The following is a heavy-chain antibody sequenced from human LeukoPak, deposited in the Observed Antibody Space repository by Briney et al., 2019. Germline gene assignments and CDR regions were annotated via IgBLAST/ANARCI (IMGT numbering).Heavy chain of an antibody. Sequence: SETLSLTCTVSGGSISSGGYYWSWIRQHPGEGLEWIGYIYYSGSTYYNPSLKSRVTISVDTSKNQFSLQLNSVTPEDTAVYYCARSSGSGEVDYWGQGTLVTVSS. D-gene: IGHD2-15*01. V-gene: IGHV4-31*03. CDR3: ARSSGSGEVDY. CDR2: IYYSGST. J-gene: IGHJ4*02. CDR1: GGSISSGGYY.